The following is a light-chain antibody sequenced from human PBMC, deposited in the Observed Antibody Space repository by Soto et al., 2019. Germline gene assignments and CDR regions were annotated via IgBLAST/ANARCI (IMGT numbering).Light chain of an antibody. CDR2: DAS. V-gene: IGKV1-5*01. CDR1: QSIRSW. Sequence: DIQMTQSPSTLSASVGDRVTITCRASQSIRSWLAWYQQRPGKAPKLLIYDASNLQSGVPSRLSGSGSGTEFTLTISSRQPDDFATYYCQQYNRYPYTFGQGTKLEIK. CDR3: QQYNRYPYT. J-gene: IGKJ2*01.